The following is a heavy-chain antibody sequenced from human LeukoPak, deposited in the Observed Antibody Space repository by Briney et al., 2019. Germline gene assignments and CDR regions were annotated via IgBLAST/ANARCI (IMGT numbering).Heavy chain of an antibody. J-gene: IGHJ4*01. CDR1: AFTFTSYW. V-gene: IGHV3-7*01. CDR3: ARDGTAPGLYFDL. D-gene: IGHD6-13*01. CDR2: IRQDGGEK. Sequence: GGSLRLSCAVSAFTFTSYWMNWVRQAPGKGLEWVASIRQDGGEKSYVDSVKGRFTISRDNTKNSLYLQMSSLRPEDTAVYYCARDGTAPGLYFDLWGQGTLVTDSS.